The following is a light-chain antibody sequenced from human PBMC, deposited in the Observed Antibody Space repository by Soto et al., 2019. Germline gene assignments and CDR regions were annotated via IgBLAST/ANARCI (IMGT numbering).Light chain of an antibody. J-gene: IGLJ1*01. CDR3: RSYTSSSTLYF. CDR1: SSDVGGYNY. CDR2: DVS. V-gene: IGLV2-14*01. Sequence: QSALTQPASVSGSPGQSITISCTGTSSDVGGYNYVSWYQQHPGKAPKLMISDVSNRPSGVSNRFSGSKSGNTASLTISGLQAEDEADYYCRSYTSSSTLYFFGTGTKLTVL.